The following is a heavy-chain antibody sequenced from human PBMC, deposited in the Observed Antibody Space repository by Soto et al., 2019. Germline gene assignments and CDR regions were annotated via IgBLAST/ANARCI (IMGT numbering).Heavy chain of an antibody. CDR3: AKDLNSHYSNYYYYGMDV. CDR2: ISWNSGSI. J-gene: IGHJ6*02. CDR1: GFTFDDYA. Sequence: GGSLRLSCAASGFTFDDYAMHWVRQAPGKGLEWVSGISWNSGSIGYADSVKGRFTISRDNAKNSLYLQMNSLRAEDTALYYCAKDLNSHYSNYYYYGMDVWGQGTTVTVSS. D-gene: IGHD4-4*01. V-gene: IGHV3-9*01.